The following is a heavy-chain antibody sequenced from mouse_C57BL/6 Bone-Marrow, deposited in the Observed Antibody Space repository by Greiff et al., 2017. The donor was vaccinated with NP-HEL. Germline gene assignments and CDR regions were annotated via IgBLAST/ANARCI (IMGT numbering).Heavy chain of an antibody. CDR3: ASRYYYGSTRFDY. D-gene: IGHD1-1*01. CDR1: GYAFSSSW. V-gene: IGHV1-82*01. CDR2: IYPGDGDT. Sequence: VQLQQSGPELVKPGASVKISCKASGYAFSSSWMNWVKQRPGKGLEWIGRIYPGDGDTNYNGKFKGKATLTADKSSSTAYMQLSSLTSEDSAVYFCASRYYYGSTRFDYWGQGTTLTVSS. J-gene: IGHJ2*01.